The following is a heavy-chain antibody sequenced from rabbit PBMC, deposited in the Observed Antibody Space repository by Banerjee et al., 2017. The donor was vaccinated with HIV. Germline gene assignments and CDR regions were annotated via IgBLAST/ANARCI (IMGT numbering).Heavy chain of an antibody. CDR3: ARGGGSDYAFAFNL. J-gene: IGHJ4*01. D-gene: IGHD8-1*01. V-gene: IGHV1S45*01. CDR1: GFSFSTKYV. CDR2: INSSSRKV. Sequence: QEQLEESGGDLVKPEGSLTLTCKASGFSFSTKYVMSWVRQAPGKGLEWIGCINSSSRKVVYASWATGRFSNSKTSATTVTMQRTSLTVADTATYFCARGGGSDYAFAFNLWGPGTLVTVS.